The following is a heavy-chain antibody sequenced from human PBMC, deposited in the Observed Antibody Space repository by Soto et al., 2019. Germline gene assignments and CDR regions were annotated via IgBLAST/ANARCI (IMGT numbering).Heavy chain of an antibody. J-gene: IGHJ6*01. CDR3: AKGLYYGFEYYYYGTDV. V-gene: IGHV3-30*18. Sequence: VGSLRLSCASSVFSFITYGMHLVRQAPGNGLEWVASTSHDGSNKYYAESVKGRFTISRDNSKNTLYLQMNSLRAEDTAVYNCAKGLYYGFEYYYYGTDVWGQGTPVTVSS. D-gene: IGHD3-16*01. CDR2: TSHDGSNK. CDR1: VFSFITYG.